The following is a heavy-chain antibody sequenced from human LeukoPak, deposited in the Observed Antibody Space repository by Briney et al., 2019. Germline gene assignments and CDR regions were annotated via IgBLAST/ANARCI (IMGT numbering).Heavy chain of an antibody. J-gene: IGHJ4*02. CDR2: INHSGST. D-gene: IGHD3-9*01. V-gene: IGHV4-34*01. Sequence: PSETLSLTCAVYGGSFSGYYWGWIRQPPGKGLEWIGEINHSGSTNYNPSLKSRVTISVDTSKNQFSLKLSPVTAADTAVYYCARGVEGDILNWGQGTLVTVSS. CDR1: GGSFSGYY. CDR3: ARGVEGDILN.